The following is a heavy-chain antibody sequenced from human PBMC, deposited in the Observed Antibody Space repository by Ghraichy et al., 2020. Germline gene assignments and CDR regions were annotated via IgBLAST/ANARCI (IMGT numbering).Heavy chain of an antibody. CDR2: INPNSGGT. D-gene: IGHD2-21*02. CDR1: GYTFTGYY. CDR3: ATYSGYCGGDCYSVLAFDI. V-gene: IGHV1-2*04. Sequence: ASVKVSCKASGYTFTGYYMHWVRQAPGQGLEWMGWINPNSGGTNYAQKFQGWVTMTRDTSISTAYMELSRLRSDDTAVYYCATYSGYCGGDCYSVLAFDIWGQGTMVTVSS. J-gene: IGHJ3*02.